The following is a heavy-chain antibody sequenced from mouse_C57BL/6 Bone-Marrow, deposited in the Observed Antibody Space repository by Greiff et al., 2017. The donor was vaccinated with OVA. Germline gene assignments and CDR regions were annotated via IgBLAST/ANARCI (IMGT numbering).Heavy chain of an antibody. J-gene: IGHJ2*01. V-gene: IGHV1-53*01. Sequence: QVQLKQPGTELVKPGASVKLSCKASGYTFPSYWMHWVKQRPGQGLEWIGNINTSNGGTNYNEKLKSKAPLTVDKSSSTAYMQLSSLTSEDSAVYYCARIYYGNYVDYWGQGTTLTVSS. CDR2: INTSNGGT. CDR3: ARIYYGNYVDY. D-gene: IGHD2-1*01. CDR1: GYTFPSYW.